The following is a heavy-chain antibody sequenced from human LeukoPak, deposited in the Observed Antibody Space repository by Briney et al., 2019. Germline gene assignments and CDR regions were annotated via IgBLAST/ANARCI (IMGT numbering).Heavy chain of an antibody. CDR2: IIPIFGTA. CDR3: ARGRYDSSSYQYYFDY. V-gene: IGHV1-69*01. D-gene: IGHD6-13*01. Sequence: SVKVSCKASGGTFSSYAISWVRQVPGQGLEWMGGIIPIFGTANYAQKFQGRVTITADESTSTAYMELSSLRSEDTAVYYCARGRYDSSSYQYYFDYWGQGTLVTVSS. CDR1: GGTFSSYA. J-gene: IGHJ4*02.